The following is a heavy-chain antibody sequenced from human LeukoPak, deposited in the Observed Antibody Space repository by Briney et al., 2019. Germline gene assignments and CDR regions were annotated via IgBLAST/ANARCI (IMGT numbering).Heavy chain of an antibody. J-gene: IGHJ5*02. CDR1: GGSISSHY. V-gene: IGHV4-59*11. CDR2: IYYSGST. CDR3: ARLYDSSGYTNWLDP. D-gene: IGHD3-22*01. Sequence: SETLSLTCTVSGGSISSHYWSWIRQPPGKGLEWIGYIYYSGSTKYNPSLKSRVTISVDTSESQFSLKLSSVTDADTAVYYCARLYDSSGYTNWLDPWGQGTLVTVPS.